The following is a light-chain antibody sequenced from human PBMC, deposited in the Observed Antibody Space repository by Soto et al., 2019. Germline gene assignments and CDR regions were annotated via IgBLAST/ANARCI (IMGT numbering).Light chain of an antibody. Sequence: QSALTQPRSVSGSPGQSVTISCTGTSSDVGGYDYVSWYQQLPGKAPKLMIYHVSQRPSGVPDRFSGSKSGNTASLTISGLQAEDEADYYCCSYAGTYTVVFGGGNKLTVL. CDR2: HVS. CDR3: CSYAGTYTVV. V-gene: IGLV2-11*01. CDR1: SSDVGGYDY. J-gene: IGLJ2*01.